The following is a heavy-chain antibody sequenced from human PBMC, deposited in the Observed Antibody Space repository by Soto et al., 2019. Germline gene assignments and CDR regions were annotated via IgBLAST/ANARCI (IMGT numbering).Heavy chain of an antibody. V-gene: IGHV1-18*01. CDR2: ISAYNSNT. Sequence: GASVKVSCKASGYTFTNYGISWVRQAPGQGLEWMGWISAYNSNTEYAEKFQGRVTMTSDTSTTTAYLELRSLRSDDTALYYRARDMRQLAPYLYFGLDVWGQGTAVTVSS. D-gene: IGHD6-6*01. CDR1: GYTFTNYG. CDR3: ARDMRQLAPYLYFGLDV. J-gene: IGHJ6*02.